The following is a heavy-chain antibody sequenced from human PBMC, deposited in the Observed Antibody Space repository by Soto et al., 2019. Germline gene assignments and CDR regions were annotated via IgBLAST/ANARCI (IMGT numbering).Heavy chain of an antibody. CDR2: MNPNSGNT. CDR3: ALASHCSSTSCYHTDY. CDR1: GYTFTSYD. Sequence: ASVKVSCKASGYTFTSYDINCVRQATGQGLEWMGWMNPNSGNTGYAQKFQGRVTMTRNTSISTAYMELSSLRSEDTAVYYCALASHCSSTSCYHTDYWGQGTLVTVSS. V-gene: IGHV1-8*01. J-gene: IGHJ4*02. D-gene: IGHD2-2*01.